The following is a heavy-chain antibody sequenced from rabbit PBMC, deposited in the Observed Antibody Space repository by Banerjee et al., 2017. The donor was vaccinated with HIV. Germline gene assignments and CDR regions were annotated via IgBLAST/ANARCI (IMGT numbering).Heavy chain of an antibody. V-gene: IGHV1S40*01. CDR3: ARSGYVGGDYTWDL. CDR1: GFSFSSGYY. D-gene: IGHD1-1*01. Sequence: QQLVESGGGLVKPGASLTLTCKASGFSFSSGYYMSWVRQAPGKGLEWIGCIYVGSGSTHYASWAKGRFTMYKTSSTTVTLQLTSLTAADTATYFCARSGYVGGDYTWDLWGPGTLVTVS. CDR2: IYVGSGST. J-gene: IGHJ4*01.